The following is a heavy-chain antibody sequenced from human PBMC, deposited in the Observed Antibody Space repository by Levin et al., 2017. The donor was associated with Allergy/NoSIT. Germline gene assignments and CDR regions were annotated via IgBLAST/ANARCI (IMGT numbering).Heavy chain of an antibody. CDR3: ARMGDTAMVDPFDY. CDR2: IYYSGTT. CDR1: GGSISNYY. D-gene: IGHD5-18*01. J-gene: IGHJ4*02. V-gene: IGHV4-59*01. Sequence: SETLPLTCTVSGGSISNYYWSWIRQPPGKGLEWIGYIYYSGTTNYNPSLKSRVTISVDTSKSQFSLKLTSVTAADTAIYYCARMGDTAMVDPFDYWGQGTLVTVSS.